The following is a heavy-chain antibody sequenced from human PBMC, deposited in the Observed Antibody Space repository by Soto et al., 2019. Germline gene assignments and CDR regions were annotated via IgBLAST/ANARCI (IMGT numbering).Heavy chain of an antibody. CDR3: AKGGGGDHGY. Sequence: EVQLVESEGGLVQPGGSLRLSCEASGFIFTTSDMSWVRQAPGKGLEWISSITITGDTTHYADSVKGRFTISRDNSRNTVYLQMNSLGVDDTAFYYWAKGGGGDHGYWGQGTLVAVSS. J-gene: IGHJ4*02. CDR2: ITITGDTT. D-gene: IGHD2-21*02. V-gene: IGHV3-23*04. CDR1: GFIFTTSD.